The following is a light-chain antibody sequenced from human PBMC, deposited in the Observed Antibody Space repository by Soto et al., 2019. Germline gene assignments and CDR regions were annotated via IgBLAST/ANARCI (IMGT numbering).Light chain of an antibody. CDR1: SSDVGGYNY. CDR2: EVS. Sequence: QSALTQPASVSGSPGPSITISCTGTSSDVGGYNYVSWYQHHPGKAPKLMIYEVSHRPSGVSNRFSGSKSGNTASLTISGLQAEDEADYYCSSYTGSSTPVFGGGTKLTVL. J-gene: IGLJ3*02. V-gene: IGLV2-14*01. CDR3: SSYTGSSTPV.